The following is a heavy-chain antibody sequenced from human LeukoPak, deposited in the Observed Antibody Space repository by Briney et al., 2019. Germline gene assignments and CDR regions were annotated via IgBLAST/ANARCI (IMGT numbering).Heavy chain of an antibody. CDR3: ARSAYYYDSRGYHNFYHYGMDV. CDR2: ISGSGGST. Sequence: GGSLRLSCVASGFTFSSYAMSWVRQAPGKGLEWVSAISGSGGSTYYADSVKGRFTISRDNSKNTLYLQMNSLRAEDTAVYYCARSAYYYDSRGYHNFYHYGMDVWGQGTTVTVSS. CDR1: GFTFSSYA. D-gene: IGHD3-22*01. V-gene: IGHV3-23*01. J-gene: IGHJ6*02.